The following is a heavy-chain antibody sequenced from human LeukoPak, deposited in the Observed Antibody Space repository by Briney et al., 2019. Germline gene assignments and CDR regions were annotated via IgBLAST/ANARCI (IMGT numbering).Heavy chain of an antibody. CDR3: ARTRYSSSYHAFDN. V-gene: IGHV4-31*03. CDR2: IFYSGST. Sequence: SQTLSLTCTVSGGSITSGGYYWSWIRQHPGKGLEWIGYIFYSGSTYYNPSLKSRVTISVDTSKNQFSLKLSSVTAADTAVYYCARTRYSSSYHAFDNWGQGTLVTVSS. CDR1: GGSITSGGYY. J-gene: IGHJ4*02. D-gene: IGHD3-3*01.